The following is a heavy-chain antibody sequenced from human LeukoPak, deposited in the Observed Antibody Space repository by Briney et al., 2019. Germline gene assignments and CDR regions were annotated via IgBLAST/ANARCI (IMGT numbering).Heavy chain of an antibody. CDR2: LSDGGTP. D-gene: IGHD3-3*02. V-gene: IGHV4-38-2*01. CDR3: GTSDSGSIFGVVISF. J-gene: IGHJ4*02. Sequence: PSETLSLTCDVSGYSISSGHYWGWIRQPPGKGLDWIGSLSDGGTPDYNPSLKSRVSMSIDTSKNQFSLRPRSLTAADTAIYYCGTSDSGSIFGVVISFWGQGTLVTVSS. CDR1: GYSISSGHY.